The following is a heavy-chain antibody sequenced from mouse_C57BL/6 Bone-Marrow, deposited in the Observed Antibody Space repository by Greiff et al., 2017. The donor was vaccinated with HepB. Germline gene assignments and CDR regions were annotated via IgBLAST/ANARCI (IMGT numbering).Heavy chain of an antibody. J-gene: IGHJ4*01. D-gene: IGHD4-1*01. CDR3: ARESSNWDVYYYAMDY. CDR2: IGPGSGST. Sequence: VQLQQSGAELVKPGASVKISCKASGYTFTDYYINWVKQRPGQGLEWIGKIGPGSGSTYYNEKFEGKATLTADKSSSTAYMQLSSLTSEDSAVYFCARESSNWDVYYYAMDYWGQGTSVTVSS. CDR1: GYTFTDYY. V-gene: IGHV1-77*01.